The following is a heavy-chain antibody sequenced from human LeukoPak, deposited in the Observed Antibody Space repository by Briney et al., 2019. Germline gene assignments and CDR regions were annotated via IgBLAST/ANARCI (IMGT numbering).Heavy chain of an antibody. Sequence: DPGGSLRLSCAASGFTFSSYSMNWVRQAPGKGLEWVSSISSSSSYIYYADSVKGRFTISRDNAKNSLYLQMNSLRAEDTAVYYCARGPRGAARPRYFDYWGQGTLVTVSS. CDR2: ISSSSSYI. D-gene: IGHD6-6*01. J-gene: IGHJ4*02. CDR1: GFTFSSYS. V-gene: IGHV3-21*01. CDR3: ARGPRGAARPRYFDY.